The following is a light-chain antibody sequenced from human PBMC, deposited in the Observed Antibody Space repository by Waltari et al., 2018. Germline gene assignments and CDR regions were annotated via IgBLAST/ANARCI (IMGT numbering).Light chain of an antibody. Sequence: SYDLTQPLSVSVALGQTARLTCGGNNIGSKDVHWYQQRPGQAPVLVIYRNNNRPSGIPERFSASNSGNTATLTISRAQAGDEADFHCQVLDRSTALFGGGTKLTVL. CDR1: NIGSKD. V-gene: IGLV3-9*01. CDR3: QVLDRSTAL. CDR2: RNN. J-gene: IGLJ2*01.